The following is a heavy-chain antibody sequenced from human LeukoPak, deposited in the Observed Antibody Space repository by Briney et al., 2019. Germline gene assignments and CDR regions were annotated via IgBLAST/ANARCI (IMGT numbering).Heavy chain of an antibody. CDR3: ARGGNLEN. Sequence: SGGSLRLSCAASGFTLSSYGMSWVRKPPAKGLEWVEYINEGGGERPYVDTVKGRFNNSRDNAKNSLYLQMNSLRAEDTAVYYCARGGNLENWGRGTLVTVSS. CDR2: INEGGGER. J-gene: IGHJ4*02. V-gene: IGHV3-7*01. D-gene: IGHD1-14*01. CDR1: GFTLSSYG.